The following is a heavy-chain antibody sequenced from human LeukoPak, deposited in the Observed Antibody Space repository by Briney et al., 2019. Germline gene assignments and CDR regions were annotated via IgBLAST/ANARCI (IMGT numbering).Heavy chain of an antibody. CDR2: IYYSGST. Sequence: SETLSLTWTVSGGSISSYYWSWIRHPPGEGLEWIGYIYYSGSTNYNPSLKSRVTISVDTSKNQFSLKLSSVTAADTAVYYCARSYITAAALDDWGQGTLVTVSS. J-gene: IGHJ4*02. V-gene: IGHV4-59*01. CDR1: GGSISSYY. CDR3: ARSYITAAALDD. D-gene: IGHD6-13*01.